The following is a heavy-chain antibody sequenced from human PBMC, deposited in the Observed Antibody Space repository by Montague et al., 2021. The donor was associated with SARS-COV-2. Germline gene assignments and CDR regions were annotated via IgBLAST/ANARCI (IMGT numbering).Heavy chain of an antibody. CDR2: IWFDGRKQ. CDR3: ARDRLDILSPGRGMDV. Sequence: SLSLSCAASGFSFRNYGMNWVRQAPGKGLEWVVVIWFDGRKQYYADSVEGRFTVSRDNSKNILYLEMNSLRAEDTGVYYCARDRLDILSPGRGMDVWGQGTTVTVSS. D-gene: IGHD3-9*01. CDR1: GFSFRNYG. J-gene: IGHJ6*02. V-gene: IGHV3-33*01.